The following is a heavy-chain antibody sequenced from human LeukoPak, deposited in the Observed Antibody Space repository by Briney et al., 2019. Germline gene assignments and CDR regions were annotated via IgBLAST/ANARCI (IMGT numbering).Heavy chain of an antibody. J-gene: IGHJ6*03. CDR1: GFTFSSQW. CDR2: VNQGGTEK. CDR3: AREHYFYYMDG. Sequence: PGGSLRLSCAASGFTFSSQWMSWVRQAPGEGLEWVANVNQGGTEKYYVDSVKGRFTISRDNAESSLYLQMNSLRAEDTAVYYCAREHYFYYMDGWGKGTTVTVSS. V-gene: IGHV3-7*01.